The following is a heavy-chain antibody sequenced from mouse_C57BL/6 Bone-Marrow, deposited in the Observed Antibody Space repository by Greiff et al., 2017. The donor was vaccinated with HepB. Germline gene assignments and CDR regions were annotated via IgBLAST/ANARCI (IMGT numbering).Heavy chain of an antibody. Sequence: EVQRVESGGGLVKPGGSLKLSCAASGFTFSSYAMSWVRQTPEKRLEWVATISDGGSYTYYPDNVKGRFTISRDNAKNNLYLQMSHLKSEDTAMYYCARESNYDYAMDYWGQGTSVTVSS. CDR3: ARESNYDYAMDY. D-gene: IGHD2-5*01. CDR2: ISDGGSYT. CDR1: GFTFSSYA. V-gene: IGHV5-4*01. J-gene: IGHJ4*01.